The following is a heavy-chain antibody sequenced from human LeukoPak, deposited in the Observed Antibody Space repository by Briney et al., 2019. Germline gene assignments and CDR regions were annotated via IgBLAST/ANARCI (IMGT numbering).Heavy chain of an antibody. J-gene: IGHJ4*02. D-gene: IGHD2-21*02. CDR3: ARWVTSFDL. Sequence: PGGSLRLSCAASGFTFGNYWMSWVRQAPGKGLEWVANIKQDGSDKYYVDSVTGRFTISRDNAKNSLYLQMNSLRAEDTAVYYCARWVTSFDLWGQGTLVTVSS. V-gene: IGHV3-7*01. CDR1: GFTFGNYW. CDR2: IKQDGSDK.